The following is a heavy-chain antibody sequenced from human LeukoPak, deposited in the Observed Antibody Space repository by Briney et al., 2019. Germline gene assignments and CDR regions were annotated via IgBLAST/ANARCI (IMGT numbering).Heavy chain of an antibody. V-gene: IGHV1-24*01. D-gene: IGHD3-9*01. J-gene: IGHJ1*01. Sequence: ASVKVSCKVSGYTLTELSMHWVRQAPGKGLEWMGGFDPEDGETIYAQKFQGRVAMTEDTSTDTAYMELSSLRSEDTAVYYCATTLRYFDWFQHWGQGTLVTVSS. CDR3: ATTLRYFDWFQH. CDR2: FDPEDGET. CDR1: GYTLTELS.